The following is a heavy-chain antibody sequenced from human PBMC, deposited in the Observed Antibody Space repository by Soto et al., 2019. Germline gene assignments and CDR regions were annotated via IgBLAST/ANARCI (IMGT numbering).Heavy chain of an antibody. CDR2: IYYAGST. CDR1: GGSMISYY. D-gene: IGHD2-2*01. V-gene: IGHV4-59*08. Sequence: SETLSLTCTVSGGSMISYYWSWIRQPPGRGLEWIGFIYYAGSTKYNPSLNSRVTISVDTSKNQFSLKLSSVTAADTAVYYCARRTCSTSCNWFDPWGQGTLVTVSS. J-gene: IGHJ5*02. CDR3: ARRTCSTSCNWFDP.